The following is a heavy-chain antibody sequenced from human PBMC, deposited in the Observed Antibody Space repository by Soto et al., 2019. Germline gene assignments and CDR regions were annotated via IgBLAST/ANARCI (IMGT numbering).Heavy chain of an antibody. D-gene: IGHD4-17*01. V-gene: IGHV4-4*02. J-gene: IGHJ4*02. CDR3: ARYDFGTFDY. Sequence: KTSETLSLTCAVSGDSISSSFWWSWVRQPPGKGLEWIGEIYHTESTVYNPSLKSRVTISVDKSKNQFSLNLDSVTAADTAVYYCARYDFGTFDYWGRGIQVTVSS. CDR1: GDSISSSFW. CDR2: IYHTEST.